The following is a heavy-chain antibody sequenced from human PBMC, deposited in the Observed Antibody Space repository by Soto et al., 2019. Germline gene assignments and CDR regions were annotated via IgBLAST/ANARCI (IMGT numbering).Heavy chain of an antibody. J-gene: IGHJ4*02. CDR2: ISYDGSNK. V-gene: IGHV3-30-3*01. CDR3: ARGMRYFDY. CDR1: GFTFSSYA. Sequence: GGSLRLSCAASGFTFSSYAMHWVRQAPGKGLEWVAVISYDGSNKYYADSVKGRFTISRDNSKNTLYLQMNSLRAEDTAVYYCARGMRYFDYWGQGTLVTVSS.